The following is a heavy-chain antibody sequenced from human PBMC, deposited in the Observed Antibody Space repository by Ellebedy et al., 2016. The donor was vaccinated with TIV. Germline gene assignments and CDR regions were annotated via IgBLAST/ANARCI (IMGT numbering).Heavy chain of an antibody. D-gene: IGHD3-22*01. CDR1: GFTVSSNY. CDR3: AREKSRMYYYDSSAGPGSYGMDV. Sequence: GGSLRLXXAASGFTVSSNYMSWVRQAPGKGLEWVSVIYSGGSTYYADSVKGRFTISRDNSKNTLYLQMNSLRAEDTAVYYCAREKSRMYYYDSSAGPGSYGMDVWGQGTAVTVSS. CDR2: IYSGGST. V-gene: IGHV3-53*01. J-gene: IGHJ6*02.